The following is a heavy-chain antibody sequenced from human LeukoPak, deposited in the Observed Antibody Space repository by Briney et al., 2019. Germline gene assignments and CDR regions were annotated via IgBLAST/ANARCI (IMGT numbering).Heavy chain of an antibody. CDR3: AREANDYGDYYFDY. V-gene: IGHV3-74*01. CDR1: GFTFSSYW. D-gene: IGHD4-17*01. Sequence: PGGSLRLSCAASGFTFSSYWMHWVRQAPGKGVVWVSRINSDGSSTSYADSVKGRFTISRDNAKNTLYLQMNSLRAEDTAVSYCAREANDYGDYYFDYWGQGTLVTVSS. CDR2: INSDGSST. J-gene: IGHJ4*02.